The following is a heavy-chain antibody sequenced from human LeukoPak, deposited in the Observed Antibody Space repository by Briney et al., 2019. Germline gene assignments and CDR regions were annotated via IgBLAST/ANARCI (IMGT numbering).Heavy chain of an antibody. D-gene: IGHD3-10*01. V-gene: IGHV1-18*01. J-gene: IGHJ4*02. Sequence: ASVKVSCKASGYTFTSYGISWVRQAPGQGLAWMGWISAYNGNTNYAQKLQGRVTMTTDTSTSTAYMELRSLRSDDTAVYYCARDWTYYYGSGSYPIGYWGQGTLVTVSS. CDR1: GYTFTSYG. CDR2: ISAYNGNT. CDR3: ARDWTYYYGSGSYPIGY.